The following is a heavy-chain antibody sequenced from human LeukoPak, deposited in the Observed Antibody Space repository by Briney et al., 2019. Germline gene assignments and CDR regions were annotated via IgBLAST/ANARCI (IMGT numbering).Heavy chain of an antibody. V-gene: IGHV3-30*02. CDR2: IRYDGSNK. J-gene: IGHJ5*02. CDR3: AKRRMMGPTSNWLDP. CDR1: AFTFSSSG. D-gene: IGHD1-26*01. Sequence: PGGSLRLSCAASAFTFSSSGMHWVRQAPGKGLEWVAFIRYDGSNKYYADSVKGRFTISRDNSKNTLYLQMNSLRGEDTAVYYCAKRRMMGPTSNWLDPWGQGTLVTVSS.